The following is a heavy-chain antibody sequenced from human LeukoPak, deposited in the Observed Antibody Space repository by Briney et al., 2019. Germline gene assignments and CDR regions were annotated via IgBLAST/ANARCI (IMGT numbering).Heavy chain of an antibody. CDR2: IRGSGDST. V-gene: IGHV3-23*01. CDR1: GFTFSNYA. Sequence: GGSLRLSCAASGFTFSNYAMSWVRQAPGKGLEWVSAIRGSGDSTYYADSVKGRFTISRDNSKNTLYLQMNSLRAEDTAVYYCAKNGGSDPRSSEYWGQGTLVTVSS. J-gene: IGHJ4*02. D-gene: IGHD1-26*01. CDR3: AKNGGSDPRSSEY.